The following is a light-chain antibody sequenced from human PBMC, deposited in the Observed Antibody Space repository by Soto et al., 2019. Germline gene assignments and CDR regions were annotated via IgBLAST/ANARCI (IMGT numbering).Light chain of an antibody. CDR1: QIVSSL. CDR2: RAS. J-gene: IGKJ1*01. V-gene: IGKV3-20*01. Sequence: EVVMTQSPATLSLSPGERATLSCRASQIVSSLLAWYQQKPGHAPRLLIYRASSRATGIPDRFSGSGSGTDFALNLSRLEPEDFAVYSCQQYGSSPNKLGPGTTVDI. CDR3: QQYGSSPNK.